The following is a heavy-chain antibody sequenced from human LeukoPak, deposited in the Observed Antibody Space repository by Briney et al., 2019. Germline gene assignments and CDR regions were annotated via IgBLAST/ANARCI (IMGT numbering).Heavy chain of an antibody. CDR3: ARGIQLWPEGDWFDP. CDR2: IYYSGST. V-gene: IGHV4-31*03. Sequence: SQTLSLTCTVSGGSISSGGYYWSWIRQHPGKGLEWIGYIYYSGSTYYNPSLKSRVTISVDTSKNQFSLKLSSVTAADTAVYYCARGIQLWPEGDWFDPWGQGTLVTVSS. J-gene: IGHJ5*02. CDR1: GGSISSGGYY. D-gene: IGHD5-18*01.